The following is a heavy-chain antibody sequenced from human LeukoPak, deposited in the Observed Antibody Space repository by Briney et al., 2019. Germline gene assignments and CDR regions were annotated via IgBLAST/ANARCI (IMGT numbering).Heavy chain of an antibody. J-gene: IGHJ4*02. Sequence: PGGSLRLFCAASGFTFSSYGMHWVRQAPGKGLEWVAVIWYDGSNKYYADSVKGRFTISRDNSKNTLYLQMNSLKASDTAMYYCARRRYGSGSHVDYWGQGTLVTVSS. D-gene: IGHD3-10*01. V-gene: IGHV3-33*01. CDR1: GFTFSSYG. CDR2: IWYDGSNK. CDR3: ARRRYGSGSHVDY.